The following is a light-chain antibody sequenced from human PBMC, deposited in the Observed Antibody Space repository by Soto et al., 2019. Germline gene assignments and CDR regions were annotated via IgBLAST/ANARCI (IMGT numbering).Light chain of an antibody. CDR1: QDIRSY. CDR3: QQLNNYTWT. J-gene: IGKJ1*01. CDR2: AAP. V-gene: IGKV1-9*01. Sequence: IQWTQSPSSMSASVGDRVTITCRASQDIRSYLAWYQQKPGKAPKVLIYAAPTLQSGVPSRFSGSGSGTDFTLTISSLQHEDFATYDCQQLNNYTWTFGQGTKVDIK.